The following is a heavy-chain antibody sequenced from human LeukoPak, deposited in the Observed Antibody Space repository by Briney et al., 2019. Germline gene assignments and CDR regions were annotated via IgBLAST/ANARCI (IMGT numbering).Heavy chain of an antibody. CDR1: GFTFSSYA. V-gene: IGHV3-21*01. CDR3: ASALGPTVVTPGY. CDR2: ISSSSSYI. Sequence: GGSLRLSCAASGFTFSSYAMSWVRQAPGKGLEWVSSISSSSSYIYYADSVKGRFTISRDNAKNSLYLQMNSLRAEDTAVYYCASALGPTVVTPGYWGQGTLVTVSS. J-gene: IGHJ4*02. D-gene: IGHD4-23*01.